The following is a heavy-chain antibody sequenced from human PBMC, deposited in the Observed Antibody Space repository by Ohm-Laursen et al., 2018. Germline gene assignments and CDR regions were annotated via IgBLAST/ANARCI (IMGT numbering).Heavy chain of an antibody. J-gene: IGHJ3*02. Sequence: SLRLSCAASGFSFSSYWMNWVRQAPGKGLEWVANIKEDGSEKNYVDSVKGRFTISRDNGKNSLYLQMNSLRAEDTAVYYCARDVGSGAITKDAFDIWGQGTMVTVSS. CDR1: GFSFSSYW. V-gene: IGHV3-7*03. CDR3: ARDVGSGAITKDAFDI. D-gene: IGHD3-3*01. CDR2: IKEDGSEK.